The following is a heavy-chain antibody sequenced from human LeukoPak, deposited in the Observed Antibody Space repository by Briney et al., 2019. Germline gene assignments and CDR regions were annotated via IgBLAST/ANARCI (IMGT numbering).Heavy chain of an antibody. CDR2: IYWNDDK. V-gene: IGHV2-5*01. CDR1: GFSLSTSGVG. J-gene: IGHJ3*02. Sequence: SGPTLVKPTQTLTLTCTFSGFSLSTSGVGVGWIRQPSGKALEWLALIYWNDDKRYSPSLKSRLTITKDTSKNQVVLTMTNMDPVDTATYYCAHSGTVTTPHDAFDIWGQGTMATVSS. CDR3: AHSGTVTTPHDAFDI. D-gene: IGHD4-17*01.